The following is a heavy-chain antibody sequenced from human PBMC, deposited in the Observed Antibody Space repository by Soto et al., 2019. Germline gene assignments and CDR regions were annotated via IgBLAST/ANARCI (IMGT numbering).Heavy chain of an antibody. J-gene: IGHJ4*02. Sequence: KSGPTLVNPTETLTLTCTVSGFSLSNARMGVSGIRQPPGKALEWLAHIFSNDEKSYSTSLKSRLTISKDTSKSQVVLTMTNMDPVDTATYYCARIAYYYDSSGYYPRYFDYWGQGTLVTVSS. CDR3: ARIAYYYDSSGYYPRYFDY. D-gene: IGHD3-22*01. CDR2: IFSNDEK. CDR1: GFSLSNARMG. V-gene: IGHV2-26*01.